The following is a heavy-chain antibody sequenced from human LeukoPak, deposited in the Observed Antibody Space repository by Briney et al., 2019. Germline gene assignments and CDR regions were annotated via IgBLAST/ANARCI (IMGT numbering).Heavy chain of an antibody. CDR1: GASITSYY. CDR2: IYYSGST. CDR3: ARRIAAAGTNAFDI. J-gene: IGHJ3*02. Sequence: PSETLSLTCTVSGASITSYYWGWIRQPPGKGLEWIGSIYYSGSTYYNPSLKSRVTISVDTSKNQFSLKLSSVTAADTAVYYCARRIAAAGTNAFDIWGQGTMVTVSS. D-gene: IGHD6-13*01. V-gene: IGHV4-39*01.